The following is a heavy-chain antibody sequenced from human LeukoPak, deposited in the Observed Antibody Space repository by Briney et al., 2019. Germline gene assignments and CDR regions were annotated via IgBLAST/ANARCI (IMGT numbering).Heavy chain of an antibody. J-gene: IGHJ4*02. Sequence: SETLSLTCAVYGGSFSGYYLSWIRQPRGKGLEWIGEINHSGSTNYNPSLKSRVTISVDTSKNQFSLKLNSVTAADTAVYYCARGKMGLLRYYDYWGQGTLVTVSS. V-gene: IGHV4-34*01. CDR1: GGSFSGYY. CDR3: ARGKMGLLRYYDY. D-gene: IGHD3-9*01. CDR2: INHSGST.